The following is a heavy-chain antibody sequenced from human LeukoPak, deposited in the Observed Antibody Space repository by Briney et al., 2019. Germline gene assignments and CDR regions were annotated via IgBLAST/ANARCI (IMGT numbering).Heavy chain of an antibody. CDR3: ARDDGYDPLDV. J-gene: IGHJ6*02. D-gene: IGHD3-3*01. Sequence: GGSLRLSCAASGFSFRAYGMHWVRQAPGKGLEWVAVIWFDGSNKFYADSVKGRFTISRDNSKNTLYLQMNSLGAEDTAVYYCARDDGYDPLDVWGQGTTVTVSS. V-gene: IGHV3-33*01. CDR2: IWFDGSNK. CDR1: GFSFRAYG.